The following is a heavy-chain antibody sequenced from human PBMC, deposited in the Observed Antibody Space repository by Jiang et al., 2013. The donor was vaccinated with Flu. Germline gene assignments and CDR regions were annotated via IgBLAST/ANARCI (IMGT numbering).Heavy chain of an antibody. CDR3: ARGRGHYYGSGSYYTYLDY. J-gene: IGHJ4*02. CDR1: GGSISSYY. Sequence: KPSETLSLTCTVSGGSISSYYWSWIRQPPGKGLEWIGYIYYSGSTNYNPSLKSRVTISVDTSKNQFSLKLSSVTAADTAVYYCARGRGHYYGSGSYYTYLDYWGQGTLVTVSS. D-gene: IGHD3-10*01. CDR2: IYYSGST. V-gene: IGHV4-59*01.